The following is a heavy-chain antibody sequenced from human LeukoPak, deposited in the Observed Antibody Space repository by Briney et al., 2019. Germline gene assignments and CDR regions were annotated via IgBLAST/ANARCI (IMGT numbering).Heavy chain of an antibody. CDR1: GGSISSSSYY. J-gene: IGHJ4*02. CDR2: IYYSGST. CDR3: ARSYSSPMDY. V-gene: IGHV4-39*01. D-gene: IGHD3-22*01. Sequence: SETLSLTCTASGGSISSSSYYWGWIRQPPGKGLEWIGSIYYSGSTYYNPSLKSRVTISVDTSKNQFSLKLSSVTAADTAVYYCARSYSSPMDYWGQGTLVTVSS.